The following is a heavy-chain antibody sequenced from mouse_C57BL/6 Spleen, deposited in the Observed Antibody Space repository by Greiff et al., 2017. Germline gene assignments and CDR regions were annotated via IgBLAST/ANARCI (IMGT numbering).Heavy chain of an antibody. CDR1: GYTFTSYW. J-gene: IGHJ2*01. CDR2: INPSNSGT. D-gene: IGHD1-1*01. Sequence: QVQLQQPGTELVKPGASVKLSCKASGYTFTSYWMHWVKQRPGQGLEWIGNINPSNSGTTYNEKFKSKATLTVDKSSSTAYMQLSILTSEDSAVYYCARSGYYGSILYYFDYWGQGTTRTVSS. V-gene: IGHV1-53*01. CDR3: ARSGYYGSILYYFDY.